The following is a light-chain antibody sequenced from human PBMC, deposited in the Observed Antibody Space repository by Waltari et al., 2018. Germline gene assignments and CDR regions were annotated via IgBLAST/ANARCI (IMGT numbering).Light chain of an antibody. CDR1: QSVYNY. CDR3: QQRSAWPGT. V-gene: IGKV3-11*01. CDR2: ETS. J-gene: IGKJ2*02. Sequence: EIVLTQSPATLSLSPGERATLSCRASQSVYNYLVWYQQKPGQAPRLLIYETSNRATGIPARFSGSGSGTDFTLTISSLEPEDFAVYYCQQRSAWPGTFGQGTKLDIK.